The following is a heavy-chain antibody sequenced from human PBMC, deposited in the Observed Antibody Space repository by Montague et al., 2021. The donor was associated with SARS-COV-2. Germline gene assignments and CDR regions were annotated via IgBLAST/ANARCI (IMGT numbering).Heavy chain of an antibody. V-gene: IGHV2-5*02. CDR2: IYWDDDK. D-gene: IGHD6-19*01. J-gene: IGHJ5*02. Sequence: PALVKPTQTLTLTCTFSGFSLSTSGVGVGWIRQPPGKALEWLALIYWDDDKRYSPSLKSRLTITKDTSKNQVVLTMTNMDPVDTATYYCVHSKSSGWYGDWFDPWGQGTLVTVSS. CDR3: VHSKSSGWYGDWFDP. CDR1: GFSLSTSGVG.